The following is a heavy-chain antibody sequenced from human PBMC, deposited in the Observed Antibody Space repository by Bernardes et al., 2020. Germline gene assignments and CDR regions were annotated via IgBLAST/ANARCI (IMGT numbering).Heavy chain of an antibody. V-gene: IGHV4-34*01. J-gene: IGHJ5*01. CDR2: INHSGST. Sequence: SETLSLTCAVYGGSFSGYYWSWIRQPPGKGLEWIGEINHSGSTNYNPSLKSRVTISVDTSKNQFSLKLSSVTAADTAVYYCARSNRDIVVVPAAEGWFDPWGQGTLVTVS. CDR1: GGSFSGYY. CDR3: ARSNRDIVVVPAAEGWFDP. D-gene: IGHD2-2*01.